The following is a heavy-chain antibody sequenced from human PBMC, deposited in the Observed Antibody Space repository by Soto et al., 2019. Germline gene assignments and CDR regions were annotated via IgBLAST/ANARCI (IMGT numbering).Heavy chain of an antibody. J-gene: IGHJ1*01. V-gene: IGHV3-15*01. CDR2: IKSKTDGGTT. CDR3: TTARGTYGAEYFQH. CDR1: GFTFTNAW. D-gene: IGHD4-17*01. Sequence: GGSLRLSCAASGFTFTNAWMSWVRQAPGKGLEWVGRIKSKTDGGTTDYAAPVKGRFTISRDDSKNTLYPQMNSLKTEDTAVYYCTTARGTYGAEYFQHWGQGTLVTVSS.